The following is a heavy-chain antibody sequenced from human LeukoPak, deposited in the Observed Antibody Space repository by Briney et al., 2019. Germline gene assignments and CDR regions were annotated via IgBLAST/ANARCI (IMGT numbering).Heavy chain of an antibody. CDR1: GFTVSSNY. Sequence: GGSLRLSCAASGFTVSSNYMSWVRQAPGKGLEWVSVIYSGGSTYYADSVKGRFTISRDNSKNTLYLQMNSLRSEDTAVYYCARGRGNWWLRLRNGYNWFDPWGQGTLVTVSS. CDR3: ARGRGNWWLRLRNGYNWFDP. J-gene: IGHJ5*02. D-gene: IGHD5-12*01. V-gene: IGHV3-53*05. CDR2: IYSGGST.